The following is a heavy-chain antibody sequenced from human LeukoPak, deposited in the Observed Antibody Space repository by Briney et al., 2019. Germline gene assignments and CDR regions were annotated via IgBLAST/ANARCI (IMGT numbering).Heavy chain of an antibody. Sequence: GGSLRLSCAASGFTFSTYTMNWVRQAPGKGLEWVSSISSSGTYIFYADSVKGRFTISRDNAKNSLYLQMSSLRAEDTAMYYCARDNVAWNDVHWFDHWGQGTLVTVSS. V-gene: IGHV3-21*01. CDR2: ISSSGTYI. J-gene: IGHJ5*02. CDR3: ARDNVAWNDVHWFDH. D-gene: IGHD1-1*01. CDR1: GFTFSTYT.